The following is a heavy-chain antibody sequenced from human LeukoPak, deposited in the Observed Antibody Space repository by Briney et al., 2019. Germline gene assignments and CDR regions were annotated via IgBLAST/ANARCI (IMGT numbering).Heavy chain of an antibody. CDR1: GYTFTSYD. D-gene: IGHD3-22*01. Sequence: ASVKVSCKASGYTFTSYDINWVRQATGQGLEWMGWMNPNSGNTGYAQKFQGRVTMTRNTSISTAYMELSSLRSEDTAVYYCATGYYYDSSGLDAFDTWGQGTMVTVSS. V-gene: IGHV1-8*01. CDR3: ATGYYYDSSGLDAFDT. J-gene: IGHJ3*02. CDR2: MNPNSGNT.